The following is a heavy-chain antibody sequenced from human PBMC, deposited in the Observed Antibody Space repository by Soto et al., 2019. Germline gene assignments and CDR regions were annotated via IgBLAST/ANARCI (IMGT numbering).Heavy chain of an antibody. CDR2: INAGNGNT. Sequence: ASVEVSCKASGYTFTSYAMHWVRQAPGQRLEWMGWINAGNGNTKYSQKFQGRVTITRDTSASTAYMELSSLRSEDTAVYYCARDRRYDFWSGSDYWGQGTLVTVSS. J-gene: IGHJ4*02. D-gene: IGHD3-3*01. V-gene: IGHV1-3*01. CDR1: GYTFTSYA. CDR3: ARDRRYDFWSGSDY.